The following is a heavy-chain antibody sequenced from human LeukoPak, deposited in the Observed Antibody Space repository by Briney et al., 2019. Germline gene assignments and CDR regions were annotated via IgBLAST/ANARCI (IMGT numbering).Heavy chain of an antibody. CDR1: GGSISSGSYY. D-gene: IGHD3-16*02. Sequence: PSQTLSLTCTVSGGSISSGSYYWSWIRQPAGKGLEWIGRVYTSGSTNYNPSLKSRVTISVDTSKNQFSLKLSSVTAADTAVYYCARRRIIVGAFDIWGQGTMVTVSS. V-gene: IGHV4-61*02. J-gene: IGHJ3*02. CDR3: ARRRIIVGAFDI. CDR2: VYTSGST.